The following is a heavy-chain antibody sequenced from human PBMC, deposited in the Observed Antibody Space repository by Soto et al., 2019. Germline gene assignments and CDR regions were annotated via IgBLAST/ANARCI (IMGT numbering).Heavy chain of an antibody. Sequence: EVQLLESGGGLVQPGGSLRLSCAASGFTFSSYAMSWVRQAPGKGLEWVSAISGSGGSTYYADSVKGRFTISRDNSKNTLYMQMNSLGAEDTAVYYCAKSISYDFWSGYYTGNYWGQGTLVTVAS. CDR1: GFTFSSYA. D-gene: IGHD3-3*01. J-gene: IGHJ4*02. CDR3: AKSISYDFWSGYYTGNY. V-gene: IGHV3-23*01. CDR2: ISGSGGST.